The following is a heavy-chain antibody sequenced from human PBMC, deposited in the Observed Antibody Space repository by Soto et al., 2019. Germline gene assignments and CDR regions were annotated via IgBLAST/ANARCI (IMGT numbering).Heavy chain of an antibody. D-gene: IGHD3-10*01. CDR1: GFTFSNYA. V-gene: IGHV3-23*01. Sequence: GGSLRLSCVASGFTFSNYAMTWVRQAPGKGLEWVSVISGTGGGTNNADSAKGRFTTSRDNSKNTLYLQMNSLRAEDTAVYYCAKRAFYGSGIPNYYGMDVWGQGTAVTVSS. CDR3: AKRAFYGSGIPNYYGMDV. J-gene: IGHJ6*02. CDR2: ISGTGGGT.